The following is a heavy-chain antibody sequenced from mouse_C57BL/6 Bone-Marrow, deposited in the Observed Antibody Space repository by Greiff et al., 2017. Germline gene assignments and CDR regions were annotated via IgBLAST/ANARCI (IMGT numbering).Heavy chain of an antibody. Sequence: QVQLQQSGAELMKPGASVKLSCKATGYTFTGYWIEWVKQRPGHGLEWIGEILPGSGSTNYHEKFKGKATFTADTSSNTAYMQLSSLTTEDSAIYYCARDLYPIDYWGQGTTLTVSS. J-gene: IGHJ2*01. CDR3: ARDLYPIDY. CDR2: ILPGSGST. CDR1: GYTFTGYW. V-gene: IGHV1-9*01. D-gene: IGHD2-12*01.